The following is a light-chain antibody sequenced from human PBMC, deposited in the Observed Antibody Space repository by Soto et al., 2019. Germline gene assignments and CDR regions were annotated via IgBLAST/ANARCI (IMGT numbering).Light chain of an antibody. Sequence: EIVMTQSPATLSVSPGERATLSCRASQSVSNNLAWYQQKPGQAPRLLSYGASTRATGIPARFSGSGSGTEFTLTVSSLQSEDFAVYYCQQYNTWPRTVGQGTKVEIK. CDR1: QSVSNN. V-gene: IGKV3-15*01. J-gene: IGKJ1*01. CDR3: QQYNTWPRT. CDR2: GAS.